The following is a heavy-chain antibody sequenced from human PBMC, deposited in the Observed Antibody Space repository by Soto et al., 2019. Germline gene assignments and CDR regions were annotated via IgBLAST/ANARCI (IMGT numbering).Heavy chain of an antibody. CDR1: GFSFSDAW. CDR2: GKSKTDGETA. V-gene: IGHV3-15*07. D-gene: IGHD3-22*01. Sequence: EVQLVESGGGLVKPGGSLRLSCAASGFSFSDAWLNWVRQAPGKGLEWVGRGKSKTDGETADYATFVKGRFTISRDESKNALNLQMNSLKTEDTAVYYCAAERAYFHDSNGYLSIDFWCQGTLVTFSS. J-gene: IGHJ4*02. CDR3: AAERAYFHDSNGYLSIDF.